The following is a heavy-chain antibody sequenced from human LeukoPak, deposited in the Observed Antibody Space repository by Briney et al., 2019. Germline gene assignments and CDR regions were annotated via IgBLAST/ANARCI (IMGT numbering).Heavy chain of an antibody. CDR2: MYYTGRT. CDR3: ARGREGSYHDILTGYYKGHEALDI. J-gene: IGHJ3*02. Sequence: WVRQAPGKGLEWIGSMYYTGRTYHNPSLKSRVTISADTSKIQFSLKLSSVTAADTAVYYCARGREGSYHDILTGYYKGHEALDIWGQGAMVTVYS. D-gene: IGHD3-9*01. V-gene: IGHV4-39*07.